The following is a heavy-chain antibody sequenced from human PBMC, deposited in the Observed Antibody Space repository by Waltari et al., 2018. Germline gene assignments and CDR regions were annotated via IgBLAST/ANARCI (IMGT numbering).Heavy chain of an antibody. CDR3: ARSGWLDY. V-gene: IGHV1-3*01. CDR1: GYTFSSYV. J-gene: IGHJ4*02. D-gene: IGHD6-19*01. Sequence: QVQLVQSGAEVKKPGASVKVSCKASGYTFSSYVMHWVRQAPGQSLEWMGWINAANTNTKYSQKFQGRVTITRDTSASTAYMELSSLTSEDTAVYYCARSGWLDYWGQGTLVTVSS. CDR2: INAANTNT.